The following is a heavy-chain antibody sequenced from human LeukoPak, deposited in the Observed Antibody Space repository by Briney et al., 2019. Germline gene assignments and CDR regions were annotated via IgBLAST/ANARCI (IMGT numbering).Heavy chain of an antibody. Sequence: GESLKISCKGSGYSFTSYWIGWVRQMPGKGLEWMGIIYPGDSDTRYSPSFQGQVTISADKSISTAYLQWSSLKASDTAMYYCARTYYYDSSGHRAFDIWGQGTMVTVSS. CDR3: ARTYYYDSSGHRAFDI. D-gene: IGHD3-22*01. CDR2: IYPGDSDT. V-gene: IGHV5-51*01. CDR1: GYSFTSYW. J-gene: IGHJ3*02.